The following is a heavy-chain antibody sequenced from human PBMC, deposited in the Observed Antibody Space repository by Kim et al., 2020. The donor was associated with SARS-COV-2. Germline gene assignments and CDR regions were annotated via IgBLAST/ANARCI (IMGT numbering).Heavy chain of an antibody. D-gene: IGHD3-22*01. Sequence: RVTISVDTSKNQFSLKLSSVTAADTAVYYCARVRSSGYYYVYNYYYGMDVWGQGTTVTVSS. V-gene: IGHV4-34*01. CDR3: ARVRSSGYYYVYNYYYGMDV. J-gene: IGHJ6*02.